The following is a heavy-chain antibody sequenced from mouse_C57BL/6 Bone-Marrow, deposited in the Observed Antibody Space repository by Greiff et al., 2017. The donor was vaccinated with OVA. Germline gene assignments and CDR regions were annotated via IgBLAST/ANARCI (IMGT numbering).Heavy chain of an antibody. CDR3: TTDTTVVATRDY. CDR2: IDPENGDP. CDR1: GFNIKDDY. D-gene: IGHD1-1*01. J-gene: IGHJ2*01. V-gene: IGHV14-4*01. Sequence: VQLQQSGAELVRPGASVKLSCTASGFNIKDDYMHWVKQRPEQGLEWIGWIDPENGDPEYASKFQGKATITADTSSNTAYLQLSSLTSEDTAVYYCTTDTTVVATRDYWGQGTTLTVSS.